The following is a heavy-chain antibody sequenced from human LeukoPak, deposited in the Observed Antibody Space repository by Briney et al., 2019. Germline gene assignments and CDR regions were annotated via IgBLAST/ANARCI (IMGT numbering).Heavy chain of an antibody. Sequence: PSETLSLTCTVSGGSISTYYWSWIRQPPGKRLEWVGYILYTGNTNYNPSLKSRVTMSVDTSKNQFSLKLSSVTAADTAVYYCAREDPQTTVPEGMDVWGPGTTVTVSS. CDR3: AREDPQTTVPEGMDV. CDR1: GGSISTYY. J-gene: IGHJ6*02. V-gene: IGHV4-59*01. CDR2: ILYTGNT. D-gene: IGHD4-17*01.